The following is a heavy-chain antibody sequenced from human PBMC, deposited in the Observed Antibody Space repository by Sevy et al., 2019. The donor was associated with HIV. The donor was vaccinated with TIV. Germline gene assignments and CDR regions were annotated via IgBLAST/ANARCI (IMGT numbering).Heavy chain of an antibody. CDR3: ARDGYYYDSSGIIDC. D-gene: IGHD3-22*01. CDR1: GFTFSSYA. J-gene: IGHJ4*02. CDR2: ISYDGSNK. Sequence: GGSLRLSCAASGFTFSSYAMHWVRQAPGKGLEWVAVISYDGSNKYYADSVKGRFTISRDNSKNTLYLQMNSLRAEDTAVYYCARDGYYYDSSGIIDCWGQGTLVTVSS. V-gene: IGHV3-30-3*01.